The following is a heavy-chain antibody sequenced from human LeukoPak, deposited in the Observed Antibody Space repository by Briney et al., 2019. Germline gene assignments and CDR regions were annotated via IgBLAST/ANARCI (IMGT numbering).Heavy chain of an antibody. J-gene: IGHJ4*02. CDR3: ARDRVHFDF. CDR1: GGSISDYY. Sequence: SETLSLTCTVSGGSISDYYWSWIRQPPGKGLEWIGYIYYSGSSYHSGSTNYNPSLKSRVTISVGASENQFSLKLSSVTAADTAVYYCARDRVHFDFWGQGTLLTVSS. V-gene: IGHV4-59*01. CDR2: IYYSGSSYHSGST.